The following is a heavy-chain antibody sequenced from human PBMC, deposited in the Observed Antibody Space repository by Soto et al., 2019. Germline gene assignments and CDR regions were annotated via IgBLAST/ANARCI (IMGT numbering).Heavy chain of an antibody. V-gene: IGHV1-2*02. CDR3: ARGRIDITGTTGYYYYGIDV. D-gene: IGHD1-7*01. J-gene: IGHJ6*02. Sequence: ASVKVSCKASGYTFTGYYMHWVRQAPGQGLEWMGWINPNSGGTNYAQKFQGRVTMTRDTSISTAYMELSRLRSDDTAVYYCARGRIDITGTTGYYYYGIDVWGQGTTVTVSS. CDR1: GYTFTGYY. CDR2: INPNSGGT.